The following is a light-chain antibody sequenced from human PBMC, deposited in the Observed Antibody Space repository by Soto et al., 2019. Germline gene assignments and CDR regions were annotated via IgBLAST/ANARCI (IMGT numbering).Light chain of an antibody. CDR3: QQYKCYGLT. Sequence: DIQMTQYPSTLAASVGHRVTITSRASQSISSWLAWYQQKPGKAPKLLIYDASSLESGVTARFRRSGSGTEFTTTIGSVPPDYFAAYYCQQYKCYGLTGGGGTKVDLK. CDR1: QSISSW. CDR2: DAS. V-gene: IGKV1-5*01. J-gene: IGKJ4*02.